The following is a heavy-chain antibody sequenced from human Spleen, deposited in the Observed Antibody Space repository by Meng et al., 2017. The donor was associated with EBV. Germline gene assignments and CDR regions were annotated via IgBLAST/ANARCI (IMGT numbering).Heavy chain of an antibody. J-gene: IGHJ4*02. V-gene: IGHV1-18*01. CDR2: ISAYNGIT. CDR1: GYTFTSYG. D-gene: IGHD2-15*01. Sequence: QVQLVQSGAEVKKPGASVKVSCKASGYTFTSYGISWLRQAPGQGLECMGRISAYNGITNYAQNLQGRVTMTTDTSTSTAYMELRSLRSDDTAVYYCAREVVAALGFDYWGQGTLVTVSS. CDR3: AREVVAALGFDY.